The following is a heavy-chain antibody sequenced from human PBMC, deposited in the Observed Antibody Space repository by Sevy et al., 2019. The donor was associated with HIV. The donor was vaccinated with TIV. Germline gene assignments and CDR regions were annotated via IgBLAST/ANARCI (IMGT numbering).Heavy chain of an antibody. V-gene: IGHV3-7*01. CDR2: INQGGNQK. D-gene: IGHD6-13*01. CDR1: GFTFSRYA. Sequence: GGSLRLSCAASGFTFSRYAMHWVRQAPGEGLEWVANINQGGNQKHYMDSVKGRFTISRDNAENAVYLQMNSLRVEDTAVYYCARGPSGAAAGRFDSWGQGTLVTVSS. J-gene: IGHJ4*02. CDR3: ARGPSGAAAGRFDS.